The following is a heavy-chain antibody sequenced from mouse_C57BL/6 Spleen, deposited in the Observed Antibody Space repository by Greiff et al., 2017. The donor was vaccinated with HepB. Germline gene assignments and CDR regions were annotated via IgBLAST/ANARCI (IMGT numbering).Heavy chain of an antibody. V-gene: IGHV1-69*01. D-gene: IGHD3-1*01. CDR3: AGTGPFGPFSY. J-gene: IGHJ2*01. CDR1: GYTFTSYW. Sequence: QVQLKQPGAELVMPGASVKLSCKASGYTFTSYWMHWVKQRPGQGLEWIGEIDPSDSYTNYNQKFKGKSTLTVDKSSSTAYMQLSSLTSEDSAVYYCAGTGPFGPFSYWGQGTTLTVSS. CDR2: IDPSDSYT.